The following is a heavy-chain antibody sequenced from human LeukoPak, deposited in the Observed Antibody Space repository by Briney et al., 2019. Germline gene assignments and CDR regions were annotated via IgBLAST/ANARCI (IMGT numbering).Heavy chain of an antibody. CDR2: ISSGSTI. CDR1: GFTFSTYE. J-gene: IGHJ4*02. CDR3: AREPFDY. V-gene: IGHV3-48*03. Sequence: SGGSLRLSCAASGFTFSTYEMNWVRQAPGKGLEWVSYISSGSTIYYADSVKGRFTISRDNAKNSLYLQMNRLRAEDTAVYYCAREPFDYWGQGTLVTVSS.